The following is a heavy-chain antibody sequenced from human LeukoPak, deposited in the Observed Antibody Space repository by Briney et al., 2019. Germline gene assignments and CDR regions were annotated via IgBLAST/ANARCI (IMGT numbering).Heavy chain of an antibody. CDR2: ISGSGGST. CDR3: AKPRVQLVLEFAFDI. CDR1: GFTLSSYA. D-gene: IGHD6-13*01. V-gene: IGHV3-23*01. Sequence: GGSLRLSCAASGFTLSSYAMSWVRQTPGKGLEWVSAISGSGGSTYYADSVKGRFTISRDNSKNTLYLQMNSLRAEDTAVYYCAKPRVQLVLEFAFDIWGQGTMVTVSS. J-gene: IGHJ3*02.